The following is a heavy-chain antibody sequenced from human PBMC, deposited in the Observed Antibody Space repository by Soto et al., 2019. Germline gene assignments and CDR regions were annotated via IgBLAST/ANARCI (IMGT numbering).Heavy chain of an antibody. V-gene: IGHV4-31*03. CDR1: GASISSGAYY. J-gene: IGHJ4*02. D-gene: IGHD3-3*01. Sequence: QVQLQESGPGLVKPSQTLSLTCTVSGASISSGAYYWSWIRQHPGKGLEWIGYIYYSGSTYYNPSLQSRLSISVDTSKNQFSLKLTSVTAADTAVYYCARARGVVAYLAYWGQGTLVTVSS. CDR3: ARARGVVAYLAY. CDR2: IYYSGST.